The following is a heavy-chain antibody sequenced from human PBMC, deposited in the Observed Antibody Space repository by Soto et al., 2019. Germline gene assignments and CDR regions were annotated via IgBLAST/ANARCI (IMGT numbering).Heavy chain of an antibody. CDR2: IWYDGSNK. Sequence: GGSLRLSCAASGFTFSSYGMHWVRQAPGKGLEWVADIWYDGSNKYYADSVKGRFTISRDNSKNTLYLQMNSLRAEDSAVYYCARGGELLEWFLYYWGQGTLVTVSS. CDR3: ARGGELLEWFLYY. D-gene: IGHD3-3*01. J-gene: IGHJ4*02. CDR1: GFTFSSYG. V-gene: IGHV3-33*08.